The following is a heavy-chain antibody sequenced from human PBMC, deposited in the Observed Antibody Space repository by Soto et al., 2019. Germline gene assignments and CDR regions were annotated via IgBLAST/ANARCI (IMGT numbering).Heavy chain of an antibody. D-gene: IGHD2-8*01. CDR1: GFTFSSYG. J-gene: IGHJ4*02. V-gene: IGHV3-30*18. CDR3: AKETGDGRLDY. CDR2: ISYDGSNK. Sequence: QVQLVESGGGVVQPGRSLRLSCAASGFTFSSYGMHWVRQAPGKGLEWVAVISYDGSNKYYADSVKGRFTISRDNSKNTLYLQMNSLRAEDTAVYYCAKETGDGRLDYRGQGTLVTVSS.